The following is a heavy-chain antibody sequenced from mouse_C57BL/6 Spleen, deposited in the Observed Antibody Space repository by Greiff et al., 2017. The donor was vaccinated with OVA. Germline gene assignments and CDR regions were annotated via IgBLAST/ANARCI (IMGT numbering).Heavy chain of an antibody. CDR3: ARANWGYFDY. D-gene: IGHD4-1*01. J-gene: IGHJ2*01. CDR2: INYDGSST. V-gene: IGHV5-16*01. CDR1: GFTFSDYY. Sequence: EVKLMESEGGLVQPGSSMKLSCTASGFTFSDYYMAWVRQVPEKGLEWVANINYDGSSTYYLDSLKSRFIISRDNAKNILYLQMSSLKSEDTATYYCARANWGYFDYWGQGTTLTVSS.